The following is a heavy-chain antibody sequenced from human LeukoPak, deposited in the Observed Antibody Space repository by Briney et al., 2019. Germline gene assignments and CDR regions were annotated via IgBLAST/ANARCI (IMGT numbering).Heavy chain of an antibody. CDR2: IYSAGDT. Sequence: HPGGSLRLSCAASGFSVSVNYMSWVRQAPGKGLEWVSIIYSAGDTFYADSMKGRFTISRDNSKNTLYLQMDSLRAEDTAVYYCTKDPNGDYVGAFDFWGQGTMVTVSS. CDR1: GFSVSVNY. J-gene: IGHJ3*01. D-gene: IGHD4-17*01. V-gene: IGHV3-53*01. CDR3: TKDPNGDYVGAFDF.